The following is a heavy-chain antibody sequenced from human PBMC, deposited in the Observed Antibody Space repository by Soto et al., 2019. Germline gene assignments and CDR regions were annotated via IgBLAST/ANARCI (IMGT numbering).Heavy chain of an antibody. Sequence: EVQLLESGGGLVQPGGSLRLSCAASGFTFSSYAMSWVRQAPGKGLEWVSTIVGSGGSTYYADSVKGRFTISRDNSKNPLYLKMNGLRAEDTAIYYCEPSALFYWGKEPLVTVSS. CDR1: GFTFSSYA. J-gene: IGHJ4*02. CDR3: EPSALFY. D-gene: IGHD1-26*01. CDR2: IVGSGGST. V-gene: IGHV3-23*01.